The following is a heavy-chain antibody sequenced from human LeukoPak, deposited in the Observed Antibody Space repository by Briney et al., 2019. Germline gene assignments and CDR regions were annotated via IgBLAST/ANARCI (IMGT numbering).Heavy chain of an antibody. Sequence: SETLSLTCAVSGGSISSGGYYWSWIRQHPGKGLEWIGYIYYSGSTYYNPSLKSRVTISVDTSKNQFSLKLSSVTAADTAVYYCAQTIRDWFDPWGQGTLVTVSS. CDR1: GGSISSGGYY. CDR2: IYYSGST. V-gene: IGHV4-31*11. CDR3: AQTIRDWFDP. J-gene: IGHJ5*02. D-gene: IGHD2-21*01.